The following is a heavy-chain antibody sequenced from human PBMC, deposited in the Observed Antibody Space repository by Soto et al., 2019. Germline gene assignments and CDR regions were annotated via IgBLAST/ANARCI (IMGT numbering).Heavy chain of an antibody. CDR2: IYYSGST. J-gene: IGHJ6*02. D-gene: IGHD6-19*01. CDR3: ARDRLKVAGNYYYYGLEV. V-gene: IGHV4-59*11. Sequence: QVQLQESGPGLVKPSETLSLTCTVSGGSISSHYWSWIRQPPGKGLEWIGYIYYSGSTNYNPSLKSRVTTSVDQSKNQFSLKLSSVTAADTAVYYCARDRLKVAGNYYYYGLEVWGQGTTVTVSS. CDR1: GGSISSHY.